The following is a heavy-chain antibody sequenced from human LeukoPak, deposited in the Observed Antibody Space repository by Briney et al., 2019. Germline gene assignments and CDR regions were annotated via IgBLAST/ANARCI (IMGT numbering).Heavy chain of an antibody. Sequence: GGSLRLSCAASGFTFSSYSMNWVRQAPGKGLEWVSSISSSSSYIYYADSVKGRFTISRDNAKNSLYLQMNSLRAEDTAVYYCARARVGATTGIEYWGQGTLVTVSS. CDR1: GFTFSSYS. CDR3: ARARVGATTGIEY. CDR2: ISSSSSYI. V-gene: IGHV3-21*01. J-gene: IGHJ4*02. D-gene: IGHD1-26*01.